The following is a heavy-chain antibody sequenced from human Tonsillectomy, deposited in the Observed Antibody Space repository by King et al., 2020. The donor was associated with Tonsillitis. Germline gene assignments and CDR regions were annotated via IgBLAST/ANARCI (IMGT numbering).Heavy chain of an antibody. V-gene: IGHV4-59*01. CDR3: ARDSGGWTLTNYYMDV. Sequence: VQLQESGPGLVKPSETLSLTCTVSGGSITGYYLAWIRQPPGKGLEWIGYSDYSGTTNYKPSLKSRVTISVDTSKNQFSLRRTSVTAADTAVYYCARDSGGWTLTNYYMDVWGKGTTVTVSS. D-gene: IGHD2-15*01. CDR2: SDYSGTT. CDR1: GGSITGYY. J-gene: IGHJ6*03.